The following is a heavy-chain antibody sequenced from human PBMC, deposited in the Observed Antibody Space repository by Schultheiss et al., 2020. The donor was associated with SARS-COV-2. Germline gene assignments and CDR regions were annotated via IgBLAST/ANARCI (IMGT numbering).Heavy chain of an antibody. D-gene: IGHD6-13*01. CDR1: AGSISSYY. CDR2: IYYSGST. V-gene: IGHV4-59*01. J-gene: IGHJ4*02. Sequence: SETLSLTCTVSAGSISSYYWSWIRQPPGKGLEWIGYIYYSGSTNYNPSLKSRVTISVDTSKNQFSLKMSSVTAADTAVYYCARGQRYSSSWYHDYWGQGTLVTVSS. CDR3: ARGQRYSSSWYHDY.